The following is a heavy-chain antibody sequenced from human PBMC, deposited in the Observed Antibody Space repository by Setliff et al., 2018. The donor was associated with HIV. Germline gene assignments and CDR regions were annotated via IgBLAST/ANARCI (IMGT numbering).Heavy chain of an antibody. CDR1: GGSISSGGYY. CDR3: ARGQWGGYFDY. V-gene: IGHV4-31*03. CDR2: IYYSGST. Sequence: SETLSLTCTVSGGSISSGGYYWSWIRQHPGKGLEWIGYIYYSGSTYYNPSLKSRVTISVDTSKNQFPLKLSSVTAADTAVYYCARGQWGGYFDYWGQGTLVTVSS. D-gene: IGHD6-19*01. J-gene: IGHJ4*02.